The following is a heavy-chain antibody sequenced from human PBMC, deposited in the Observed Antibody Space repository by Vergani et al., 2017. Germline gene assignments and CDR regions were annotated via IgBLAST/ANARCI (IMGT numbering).Heavy chain of an antibody. J-gene: IGHJ4*02. CDR2: IIGSGGST. D-gene: IGHD6-13*01. CDR3: AKDLASIAAAGTITFDY. CDR1: GFTFSSYA. V-gene: IGHV3-23*01. Sequence: EVQLLESGGGLVQPGGSLRLSCAASGFTFSSYAMSWVRQAPGKGLEWVSAIIGSGGSTYYADSVKGRFTISRDNSKNTLYLQMNSLRAEDTAVYYCAKDLASIAAAGTITFDYWGQGTLVTVSS.